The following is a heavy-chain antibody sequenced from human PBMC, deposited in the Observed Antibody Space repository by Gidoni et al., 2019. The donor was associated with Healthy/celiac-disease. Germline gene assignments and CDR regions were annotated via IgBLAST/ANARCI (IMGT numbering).Heavy chain of an antibody. D-gene: IGHD5-18*01. CDR2: ISWDGGST. V-gene: IGHV3-43*01. CDR3: AKEKQLWLIMPSVGFDY. CDR1: GFTFADYT. Sequence: EVQLVESGGVVVQPGGALRLSCAASGFTFADYTMHWVRQAPGKGLEWFALISWDGGSTYYADSVKGRFTISRDNSKNSLYLQMNSLRTEDTALYYCAKEKQLWLIMPSVGFDYWGQGTLVTVSS. J-gene: IGHJ4*02.